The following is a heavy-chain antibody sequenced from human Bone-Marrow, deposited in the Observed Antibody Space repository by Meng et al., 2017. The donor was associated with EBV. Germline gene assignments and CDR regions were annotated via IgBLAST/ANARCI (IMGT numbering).Heavy chain of an antibody. CDR2: IKHSGST. J-gene: IGHJ4*02. Sequence: QVRLLQCGVGLLKPPEPLALTGVIDGGSLSGFSWSWIRQAPGKGLEWIGEIKHSGSTNYNPPLKNRVTISVDPSKNQFSLRLSSVTAADTAVYYCARATGGSTGYFRWGQGTLVTVSS. V-gene: IGHV4-34*01. D-gene: IGHD3-9*01. CDR1: GGSLSGFS. CDR3: ARATGGSTGYFR.